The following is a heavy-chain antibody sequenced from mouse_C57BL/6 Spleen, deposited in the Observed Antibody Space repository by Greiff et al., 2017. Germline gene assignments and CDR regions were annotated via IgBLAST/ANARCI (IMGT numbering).Heavy chain of an antibody. CDR1: GYSITSGYY. J-gene: IGHJ4*01. D-gene: IGHD4-1*01. Sequence: ESGPGLVKPSQSLSLTCSVTGYSITSGYYWNWIRQFPGNKLEWMGYISYDGSNNYNPSLKNRISITRDTSKNQFFLKLNSVTTEDTATYYCARVSNWVYAMDYWGQGTSVTVSS. V-gene: IGHV3-6*01. CDR2: ISYDGSN. CDR3: ARVSNWVYAMDY.